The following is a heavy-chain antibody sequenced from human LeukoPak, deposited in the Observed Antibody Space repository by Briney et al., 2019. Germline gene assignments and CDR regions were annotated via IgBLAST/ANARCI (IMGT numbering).Heavy chain of an antibody. Sequence: SETLSLTCTVSGGSITSYYWSWFRQPPGKGLEFIGYIFYTGSTNYNPSLKSRVTISVDTSKNQFSLKLSSVTAADTAVYYCARDVVAAAGTWDYWGQGTLVTVSS. J-gene: IGHJ4*02. CDR1: GGSITSYY. CDR2: IFYTGST. V-gene: IGHV4-59*01. D-gene: IGHD6-13*01. CDR3: ARDVVAAAGTWDY.